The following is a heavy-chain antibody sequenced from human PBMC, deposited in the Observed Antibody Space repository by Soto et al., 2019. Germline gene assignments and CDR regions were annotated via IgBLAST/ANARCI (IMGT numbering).Heavy chain of an antibody. V-gene: IGHV4-59*08. CDR2: IYYSGST. J-gene: IGHJ3*02. CDR3: ARRWGSAFDI. Sequence: PSETLSLTCTFSGCSISSYYWSWIRQPPGKGLEWIGYIYYSGSTNYNPSLKSRVTISVDTSKNQFSLKLSSVTAADTAVYYCARRWGSAFDIWGQGTMVTVSS. D-gene: IGHD3-16*01. CDR1: GCSISSYY.